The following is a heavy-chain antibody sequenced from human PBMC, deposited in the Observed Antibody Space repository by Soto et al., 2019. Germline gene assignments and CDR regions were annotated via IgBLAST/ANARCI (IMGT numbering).Heavy chain of an antibody. J-gene: IGHJ4*02. CDR3: ARRWYYDSSGYYIAPYYFDY. V-gene: IGHV4-34*01. D-gene: IGHD3-22*01. Sequence: SETLSLTCAVYGGSFSGYYWSWIRQPPGKGLEWIGEINHSGSTNYNPSLKSRVTISVDTSKNQFSLKLSSVTAADTAVYYCARRWYYDSSGYYIAPYYFDYWGQGTLVTVSS. CDR2: INHSGST. CDR1: GGSFSGYY.